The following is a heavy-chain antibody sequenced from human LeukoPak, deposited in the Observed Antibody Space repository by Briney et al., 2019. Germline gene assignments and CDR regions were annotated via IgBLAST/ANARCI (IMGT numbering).Heavy chain of an antibody. CDR1: GGSISSYY. J-gene: IGHJ4*02. CDR2: IYSSGST. D-gene: IGHD6-19*01. CDR3: ARGSSGSLPFDY. Sequence: SETLSLTCTVSGGSISSYYWSWIRLPAGKGLEWIGRIYSSGSTNYHPSLQSRVTMSVDTPQNQFSLKLTYVTAADTAVYYCARGSSGSLPFDYWGQGTLVTVSS. V-gene: IGHV4-4*07.